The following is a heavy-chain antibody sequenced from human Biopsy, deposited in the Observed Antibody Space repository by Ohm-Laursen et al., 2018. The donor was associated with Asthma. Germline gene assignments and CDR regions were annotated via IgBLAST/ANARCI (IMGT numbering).Heavy chain of an antibody. CDR2: IGSRITDAI. J-gene: IGHJ4*02. CDR1: GSTVSDYH. Sequence: SLRLSCAASGSTVSDYHMSWIRRTPGRGLEWISYIGSRITDAIYYADSVKGRFTISRDNAKNSVFLQMNSLRAEDTGVYYCAREVKMAYWGRGTLVTVSS. V-gene: IGHV3-11*01. D-gene: IGHD2-8*01. CDR3: AREVKMAY.